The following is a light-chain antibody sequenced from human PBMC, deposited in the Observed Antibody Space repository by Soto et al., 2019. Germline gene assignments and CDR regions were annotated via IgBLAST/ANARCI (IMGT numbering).Light chain of an antibody. CDR3: SSYTRSSTLV. CDR2: EVR. J-gene: IGLJ2*01. CDR1: SSDIGGFNY. Sequence: QSALTQPASVSGSPGQSITISCTGTSSDIGGFNYVSWYQQHPGKAPKLMIYEVRNRPSGVSDRFSGSESGNTASLTISGLQAEDEADYYCSSYTRSSTLVFGGGTKLTVL. V-gene: IGLV2-14*01.